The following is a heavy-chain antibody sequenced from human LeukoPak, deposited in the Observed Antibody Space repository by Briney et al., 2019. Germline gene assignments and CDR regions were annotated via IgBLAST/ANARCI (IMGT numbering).Heavy chain of an antibody. CDR1: GFIFGDYG. J-gene: IGHJ4*02. Sequence: GGSLRPSCTASGFIFGDYGVSWFRQAPGKGLEWVGFIRGKTYGGTAEYAASVKGRSTISRDDSEGIAYLQMNSLKIEDTAVYFCTRSLTFCGSGCYRPADSWGQGTLVTVSS. CDR2: IRGKTYGGTA. D-gene: IGHD2-21*02. CDR3: TRSLTFCGSGCYRPADS. V-gene: IGHV3-49*03.